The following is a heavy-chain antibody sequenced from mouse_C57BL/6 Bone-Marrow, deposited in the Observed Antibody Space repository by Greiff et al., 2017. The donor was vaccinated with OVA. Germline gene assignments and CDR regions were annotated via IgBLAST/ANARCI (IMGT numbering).Heavy chain of an antibody. CDR2: IRLKSDNYAT. CDR1: GFTFSNYW. J-gene: IGHJ2*01. V-gene: IGHV6-3*01. Sequence: EVKLEESGGGLVQPGGSMKLSCVASGFTFSNYWMNWVRQSPEKGLEWVAQIRLKSDNYATHYAESVKGRFTISRDDSKSSVYLQMNNLRAEDTGIYYCTAYYSNYGGYYFDYWGQGTTLTVSS. D-gene: IGHD2-5*01. CDR3: TAYYSNYGGYYFDY.